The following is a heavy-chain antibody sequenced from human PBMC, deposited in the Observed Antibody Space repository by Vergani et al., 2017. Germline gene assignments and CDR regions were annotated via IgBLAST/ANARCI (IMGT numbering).Heavy chain of an antibody. J-gene: IGHJ6*02. CDR2: IIPILGIA. V-gene: IGHV1-69*04. CDR3: AREVGQITDKRIEYSSWPLYYYGMDV. Sequence: QVQLVQSGAEVKKPGSSVKVSCKASGGTFSSYAISWVRQAPGQGLEWMGRIIPILGIANYAQKFQGRVTITAAKPTSTAYMELSSLRSEDTAGYYCAREVGQITDKRIEYSSWPLYYYGMDVWGQGTTVTVSS. CDR1: GGTFSSYA. D-gene: IGHD6-6*01.